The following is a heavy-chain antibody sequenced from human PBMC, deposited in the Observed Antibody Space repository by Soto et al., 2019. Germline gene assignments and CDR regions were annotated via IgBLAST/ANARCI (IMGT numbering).Heavy chain of an antibody. CDR2: FSAYNGNT. Sequence: QVQLVQSGAEVKKPRASVKVSCKASGYTFTSYGISWVRQAPGQGLSWMGWFSAYNGNTNYDQQLQGRVPMTTDQAMSTADMELSSLRSDDKAVNYCSRDGGVQHRFDHWGQGTMVTVAS. CDR1: GYTFTSYG. J-gene: IGHJ5*02. V-gene: IGHV1-18*01. CDR3: SRDGGVQHRFDH. D-gene: IGHD2-8*02.